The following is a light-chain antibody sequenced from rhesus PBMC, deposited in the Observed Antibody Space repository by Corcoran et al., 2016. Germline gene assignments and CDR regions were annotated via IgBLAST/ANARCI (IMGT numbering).Light chain of an antibody. CDR3: PHYYDNPPLT. CDR2: AAS. V-gene: IGKV1S12*01. CDR1: QNIYSN. J-gene: IGKJ4*01. Sequence: DIQMTQSPSALSASVGDRVTISCRASQNIYSNLAWYQQKPGKAPKLLIYAASSLPTGIPSRVRGSGSGTDSTLTISSLQPEESAASYCPHYYDNPPLTFGGGTKVELK.